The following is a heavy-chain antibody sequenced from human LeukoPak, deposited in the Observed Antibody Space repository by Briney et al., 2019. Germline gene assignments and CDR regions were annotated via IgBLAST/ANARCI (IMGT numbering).Heavy chain of an antibody. Sequence: GGSLRLSCAASGFTSSSYALNWVRQAPGKGLEWVATVSGSGDRMYHADSVKGRFTISRDNSKNTIYLQMNSLRAEDTALYYCAKAAAAPGFDFWGQGTLVTVSS. V-gene: IGHV3-23*01. CDR3: AKAAAAPGFDF. CDR2: VSGSGDRM. CDR1: GFTSSSYA. J-gene: IGHJ4*02. D-gene: IGHD6-13*01.